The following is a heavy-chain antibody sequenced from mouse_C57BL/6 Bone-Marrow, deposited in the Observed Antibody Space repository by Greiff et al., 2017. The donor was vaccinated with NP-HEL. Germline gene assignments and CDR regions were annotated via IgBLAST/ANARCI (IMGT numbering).Heavy chain of an antibody. D-gene: IGHD2-4*01. J-gene: IGHJ3*01. Sequence: QVQLQQSGAELVRPGTSVKMSCKASGYTFTNYWIGWAKQRPGHGLEWIGDIYPGGGYTNYNQKFKGKSTLTVDKSSSTAYMQLSSLTSEDSAVYYCARSPYDYDGAYWGQGTLVTVSA. V-gene: IGHV1-63*01. CDR2: IYPGGGYT. CDR3: ARSPYDYDGAY. CDR1: GYTFTNYW.